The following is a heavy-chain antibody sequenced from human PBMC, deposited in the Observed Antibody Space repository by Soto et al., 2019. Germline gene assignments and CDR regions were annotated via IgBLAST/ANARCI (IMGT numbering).Heavy chain of an antibody. CDR1: GFTFSVYA. D-gene: IGHD3-10*01. V-gene: IGHV3-23*01. CDR2: IYDRGE. J-gene: IGHJ4*02. Sequence: GGSLRLSCAASGFTFSVYAMSWVRQAPGKGLEWVSGIYDRGESYADSVKGRFTISRDNSKNTVYLQMNSLTAEDTAVYYCVKAGTESNWILDSWGQGTLVTVSS. CDR3: VKAGTESNWILDS.